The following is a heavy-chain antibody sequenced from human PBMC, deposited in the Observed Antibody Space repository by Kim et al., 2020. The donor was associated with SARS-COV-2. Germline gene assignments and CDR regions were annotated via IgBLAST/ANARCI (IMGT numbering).Heavy chain of an antibody. D-gene: IGHD3-10*01. Sequence: PSLASRLTITIDTSKNQFSLKLSSVTAADTAVYYCARVDFGSGSINYSFDRWGQGTLVTVSS. V-gene: IGHV4-31*02. CDR3: ARVDFGSGSINYSFDR. J-gene: IGHJ4*02.